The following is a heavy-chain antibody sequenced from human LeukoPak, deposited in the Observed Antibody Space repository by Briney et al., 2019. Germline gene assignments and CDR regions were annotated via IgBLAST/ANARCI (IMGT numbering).Heavy chain of an antibody. CDR2: INHSRST. CDR1: GGSFSTYY. J-gene: IGHJ4*02. Sequence: KPSETLSLTCAVYGGSFSTYYWSWIRQPPGKGLEWVGEINHSRSTNYNPSLKSRVTISVDTSKNQFSLRLSSVTAADTAVYYCATGRGPQLVDWGQGTLVTVSS. D-gene: IGHD6-13*01. V-gene: IGHV4-34*01. CDR3: ATGRGPQLVD.